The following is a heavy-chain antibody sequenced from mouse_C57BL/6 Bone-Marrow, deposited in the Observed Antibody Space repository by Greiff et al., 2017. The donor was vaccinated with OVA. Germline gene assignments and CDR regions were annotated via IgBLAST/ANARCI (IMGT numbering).Heavy chain of an antibody. CDR2: IRLKSDNYAT. J-gene: IGHJ3*01. CDR3: GLYYDYASWFAY. V-gene: IGHV6-3*01. Sequence: DVHLVESGGGLVQPGGSMKLSCVASGFTFSNYWMNWVRQSPEKGLEWVAQIRLKSDNYATHYAESVKGRFTISRDDSKSSVYLQMNNLRAEDTGIYYCGLYYDYASWFAYWGQGTLVTVSA. D-gene: IGHD2-4*01. CDR1: GFTFSNYW.